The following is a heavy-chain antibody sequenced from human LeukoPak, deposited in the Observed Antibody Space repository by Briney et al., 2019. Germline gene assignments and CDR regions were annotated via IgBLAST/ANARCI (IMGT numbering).Heavy chain of an antibody. J-gene: IGHJ1*01. D-gene: IGHD3-22*01. CDR3: AREGRYYYDSSGYQEYFQH. V-gene: IGHV4-39*07. Sequence: SETLSLTCTVSGGSISSSSYYWGWIRQPSGKGLEWIGEINHSGSINYNSSLKSRVTISVDTSKNQFSLKLSSVTAADTAVYYCAREGRYYYDSSGYQEYFQHWGQGTLVTVSS. CDR1: GGSISSSSYY. CDR2: INHSGSI.